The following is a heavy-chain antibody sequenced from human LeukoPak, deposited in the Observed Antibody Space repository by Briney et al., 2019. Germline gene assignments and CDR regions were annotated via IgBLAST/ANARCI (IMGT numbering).Heavy chain of an antibody. Sequence: GGSPRLSCAGSGFSFSSNTMSWVRQAPGRGLEWVSAISNNGGRTDYADSVKGRLTISRDNSKSTLYLHMDSLRAEDTAVYYCARDEDTSALSEYWGQGTLVTVSS. CDR3: ARDEDTSALSEY. D-gene: IGHD2/OR15-2a*01. V-gene: IGHV3-23*01. J-gene: IGHJ4*02. CDR1: GFSFSSNT. CDR2: ISNNGGRT.